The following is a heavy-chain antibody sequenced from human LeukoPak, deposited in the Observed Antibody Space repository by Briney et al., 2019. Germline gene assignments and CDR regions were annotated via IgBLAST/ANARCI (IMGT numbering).Heavy chain of an antibody. CDR1: GFTFSSYS. V-gene: IGHV3-21*01. CDR3: ARGDLWSSSWTVKRYNWFDP. CDR2: ISSSSSYI. J-gene: IGHJ5*02. D-gene: IGHD6-13*01. Sequence: SGGSLRLSCAASGFTFSSYSMNWVRQAPGKGLEWVSSISSSSSYIYYADSVKGRFTISRDNAKNSLYLQMNSLRAEDTAVYYCARGDLWSSSWTVKRYNWFDPWGQGTLVTVSS.